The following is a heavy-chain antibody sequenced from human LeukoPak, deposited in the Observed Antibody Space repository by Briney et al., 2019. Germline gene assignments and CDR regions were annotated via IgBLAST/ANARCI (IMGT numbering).Heavy chain of an antibody. Sequence: ASVKVSCKASGYTFTGYFMHWVRQAPGQGLEWMGWINPSSGGTHFAQKFQGRVTMTRDTSISTAYMELSRLRSDDTAVYYCARVNWFDPWGQGTLVTVSS. CDR2: INPSSGGT. J-gene: IGHJ5*02. CDR3: ARVNWFDP. V-gene: IGHV1-2*02. CDR1: GYTFTGYF.